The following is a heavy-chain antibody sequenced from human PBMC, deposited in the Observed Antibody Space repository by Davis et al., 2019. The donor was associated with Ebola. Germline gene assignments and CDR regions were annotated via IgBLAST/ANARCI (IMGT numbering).Heavy chain of an antibody. CDR2: ISSGSSYI. CDR1: GFTFSSYS. V-gene: IGHV3-21*01. Sequence: GGSLRLSCAASGFTFSSYSMNWVRQAPGKGLEWVSSISSGSSYIYYADSVKGRFTISRDNAKNSVYLQMNSLRDEDTAVYYCAREGRDYCSSISCYGYYYMDVWGKGTTVTVSS. J-gene: IGHJ6*03. CDR3: AREGRDYCSSISCYGYYYMDV. D-gene: IGHD2-2*01.